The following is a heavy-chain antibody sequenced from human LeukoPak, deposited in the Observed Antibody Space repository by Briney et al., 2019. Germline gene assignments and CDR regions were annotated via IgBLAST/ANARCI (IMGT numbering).Heavy chain of an antibody. Sequence: ASVKVSCKASGYTFTSYYMHWVRQAPGPGLEWMGWINPKSGGTNFAQKFQGRVSMGSDTSISTVHLELTSLISDDTAVYYCARDPSTPTIGIDYWGQGTLVTVSS. CDR2: INPKSGGT. V-gene: IGHV1-2*02. D-gene: IGHD5/OR15-5a*01. CDR3: ARDPSTPTIGIDY. J-gene: IGHJ4*02. CDR1: GYTFTSYY.